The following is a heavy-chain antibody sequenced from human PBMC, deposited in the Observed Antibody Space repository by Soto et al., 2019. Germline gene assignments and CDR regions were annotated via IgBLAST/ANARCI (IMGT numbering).Heavy chain of an antibody. CDR3: AVHGDYEAFNF. J-gene: IGHJ3*01. CDR1: GISFSRYW. V-gene: IGHV3-74*01. D-gene: IGHD4-17*01. CDR2: MGPDGSST. Sequence: EVQVVESGGGLGQPGGSLRLSCAASGISFSRYWTHWVRQAPGKGLEWVSRMGPDGSSTSYADSVKGRFSISRDDAKITLSLEVNSLRADDTAVYYCAVHGDYEAFNFWGQGTVVTVSS.